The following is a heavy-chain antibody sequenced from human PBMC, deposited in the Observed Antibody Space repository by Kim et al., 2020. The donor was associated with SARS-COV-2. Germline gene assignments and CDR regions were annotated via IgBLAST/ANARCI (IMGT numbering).Heavy chain of an antibody. CDR3: ARNRYCSSTSCDDAFIS. Sequence: GGSLRLSCAASGFTFSSYGMHWVRQAPGKGLEWVAVIWYDGSNKYYADSVKGRFTISRDNSKNTLYLQMNSLRAEDTAVYYCARNRYCSSTSCDDAFISGAKGQWSPSLQ. CDR2: IWYDGSNK. CDR1: GFTFSSYG. D-gene: IGHD2-2*01. J-gene: IGHJ3*02. V-gene: IGHV3-33*01.